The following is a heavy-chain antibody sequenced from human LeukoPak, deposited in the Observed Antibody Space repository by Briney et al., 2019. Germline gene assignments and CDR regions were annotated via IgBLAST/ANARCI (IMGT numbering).Heavy chain of an antibody. Sequence: SETLPLTCTVPGGSISSSSYYWGWIRQPPGKGLEWIGSIYYSGSTYYNPSLKSRVTISVDTSKNQFSLKLSSVTAADTAVYYCARASGSYYYWGQGTLVTVSS. V-gene: IGHV4-39*01. D-gene: IGHD1-26*01. J-gene: IGHJ4*02. CDR1: GGSISSSSYY. CDR2: IYYSGST. CDR3: ARASGSYYY.